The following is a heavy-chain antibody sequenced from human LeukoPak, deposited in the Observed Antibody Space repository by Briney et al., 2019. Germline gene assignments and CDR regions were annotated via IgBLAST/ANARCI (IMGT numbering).Heavy chain of an antibody. Sequence: PGGSLRLSCAASGFTFSCYAMSWVRQAPGKGLEWVSAISGSGGSTYYADSVKGRFTISRDNSKNTLYLQMNSLRAEDTAVYYCATEGSAQLERRGAVDYWGQGTLVTVSS. V-gene: IGHV3-23*01. J-gene: IGHJ4*02. CDR1: GFTFSCYA. CDR3: ATEGSAQLERRGAVDY. D-gene: IGHD1-1*01. CDR2: ISGSGGST.